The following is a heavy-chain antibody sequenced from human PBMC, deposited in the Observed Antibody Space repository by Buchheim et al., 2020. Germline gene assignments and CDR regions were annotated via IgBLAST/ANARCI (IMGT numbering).Heavy chain of an antibody. J-gene: IGHJ6*02. V-gene: IGHV3-21*01. CDR2: ISSSSSYI. Sequence: EVQLVESGGGLVKPGGSLRLSCAASGFTFSSYSMNWVRQAPGKGLEWVSSISSSSSYIYYADSVKGRFTISRDNAKNSLYLQMNSLRAEDTAVYYCARGEDFWSEQTDYYGMDVWGQGTT. CDR1: GFTFSSYS. CDR3: ARGEDFWSEQTDYYGMDV. D-gene: IGHD3-3*01.